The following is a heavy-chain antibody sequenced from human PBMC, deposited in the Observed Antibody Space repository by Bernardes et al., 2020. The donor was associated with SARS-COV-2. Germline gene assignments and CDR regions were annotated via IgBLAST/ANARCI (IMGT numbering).Heavy chain of an antibody. V-gene: IGHV4-39*01. CDR1: GVSITSTTYY. J-gene: IGHJ4*02. CDR3: ARHGEWELLWPFDY. Sequence: SEHLSLTCAVSGVSITSTTYYWGWLRQSPEKGLEWIGSTDYSGNSYYNPSLKSRVTLSVDTSQNQLSLKLNSVTAADTAVYYCARHGEWELLWPFDYWGQGTLVTVSS. D-gene: IGHD1-26*01. CDR2: TDYSGNS.